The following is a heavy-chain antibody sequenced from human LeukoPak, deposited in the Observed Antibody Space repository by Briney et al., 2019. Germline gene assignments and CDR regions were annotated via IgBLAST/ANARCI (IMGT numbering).Heavy chain of an antibody. J-gene: IGHJ4*02. CDR3: ARERNLEIAVAGTIFDY. Sequence: GGSLRLSCAASGFIFSSYGMHWVRQAPGKGLEWVSVIYSGGSTYYADSVKGRFTISRDNSKNTLYLQMKSLRAEDTAVYYCARERNLEIAVAGTIFDYWGQGTLVTVSS. CDR2: IYSGGST. V-gene: IGHV3-66*01. CDR1: GFIFSSYG. D-gene: IGHD6-19*01.